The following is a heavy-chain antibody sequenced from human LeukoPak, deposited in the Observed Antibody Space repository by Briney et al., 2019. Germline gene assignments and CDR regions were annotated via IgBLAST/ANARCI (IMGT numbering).Heavy chain of an antibody. CDR2: INDSGST. CDR3: ARDGGYYDYVWGSYRYTNNWFDP. J-gene: IGHJ5*02. CDR1: SVSFSGYY. V-gene: IGHV4-34*01. D-gene: IGHD3-16*02. Sequence: PSETLSLTCAVYSVSFSGYYWSWIRQPPGKGLEWIGDINDSGSTNYNPSVKSRVTISVDTSKNQFSLKLSSVTAADTAVYYCARDGGYYDYVWGSYRYTNNWFDPWGQGTLVTVSS.